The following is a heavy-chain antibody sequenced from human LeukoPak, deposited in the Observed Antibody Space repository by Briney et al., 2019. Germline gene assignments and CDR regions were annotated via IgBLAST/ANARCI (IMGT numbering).Heavy chain of an antibody. CDR2: INHSGST. CDR1: GGSISSGGYY. J-gene: IGHJ4*02. CDR3: ARASGYSSCFDY. V-gene: IGHV4-31*03. Sequence: SQTLSLTCTVSGGSISSGGYYWSWIRQPPGKGLEWIGEINHSGSTNYNPSLKSRVTISVDTSKNQFSLKLSSVTAADTAVYYCARASGYSSCFDYWGQGTLVTVSS. D-gene: IGHD3-9*01.